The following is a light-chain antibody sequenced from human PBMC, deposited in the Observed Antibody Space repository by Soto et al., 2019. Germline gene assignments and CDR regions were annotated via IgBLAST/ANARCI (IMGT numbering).Light chain of an antibody. J-gene: IGKJ1*01. CDR1: QTISSW. V-gene: IGKV1-5*03. CDR2: KAS. CDR3: QHYNSYSEA. Sequence: DIQMTQSPSTVSASVGDRVTITCRASQTISSWLAWYQQKPGKAPKLLIYKASTLKSGVPSRFSGSGSGTEFTLTISSLQPDDFATYYCQHYNSYSEAVGQVTKVEIK.